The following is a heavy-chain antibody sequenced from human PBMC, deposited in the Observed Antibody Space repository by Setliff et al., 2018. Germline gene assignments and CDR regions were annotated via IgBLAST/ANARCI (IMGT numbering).Heavy chain of an antibody. CDR1: GGSISSGSYY. CDR3: ARDRVLVGFDY. D-gene: IGHD3-3*01. V-gene: IGHV4-61*09. Sequence: TLSLTCTVSGGSISSGSYYWSWIRQPAGKGLEWIGHIYTSGSTNYNPSLKSRVTISLDTSKNQFSLKLSSVTAADTAVYYCARDRVLVGFDYWGQGARVTVSS. J-gene: IGHJ4*02. CDR2: IYTSGST.